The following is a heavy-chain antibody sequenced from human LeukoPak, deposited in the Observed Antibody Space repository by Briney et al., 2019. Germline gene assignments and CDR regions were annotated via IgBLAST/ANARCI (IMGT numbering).Heavy chain of an antibody. CDR3: ARDSRPPHSYYYDSSGSYFDY. Sequence: ASVKVSCTASGYTFTGYYMHWVRQAPGQGLEWMGWINPNSGGTNYAQKFQGWVTMTRDTSISTAYMELSRLRSDDTAVYYCARDSRPPHSYYYDSSGSYFDYWGQGTLVTVSS. D-gene: IGHD3-22*01. CDR1: GYTFTGYY. CDR2: INPNSGGT. V-gene: IGHV1-2*04. J-gene: IGHJ4*02.